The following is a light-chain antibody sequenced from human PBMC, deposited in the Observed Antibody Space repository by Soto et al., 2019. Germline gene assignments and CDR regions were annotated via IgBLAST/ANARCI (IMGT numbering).Light chain of an antibody. CDR2: DAS. Sequence: IKMTRSPSTLSASVGDRVTITCRASQSISSWLAWYQQKPGKAPKLLIYDASSLESGVPSRFSGSGSGTEFTLTISSLQPHDFATYYCQQYNSYWTFGQGTTVDIK. CDR1: QSISSW. J-gene: IGKJ1*01. CDR3: QQYNSYWT. V-gene: IGKV1-5*01.